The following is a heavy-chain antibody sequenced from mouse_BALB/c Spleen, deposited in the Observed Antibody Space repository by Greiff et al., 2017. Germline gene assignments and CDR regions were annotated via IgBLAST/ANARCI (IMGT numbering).Heavy chain of an antibody. CDR2: ISSGGGST. CDR3: ARHYYGSRYFDY. CDR1: GFAFSSYD. D-gene: IGHD1-1*01. V-gene: IGHV5-12-1*01. Sequence: EVNLVESGGGLVKPGGSLKLSCAASGFAFSSYDMSWVRQTPEKRLEWVAYISSGGGSTYYPDTVKGRFTISRDNAKNTLYLQMSSLKSEDTAMYYCARHYYGSRYFDYWGQGTTLTVSS. J-gene: IGHJ2*01.